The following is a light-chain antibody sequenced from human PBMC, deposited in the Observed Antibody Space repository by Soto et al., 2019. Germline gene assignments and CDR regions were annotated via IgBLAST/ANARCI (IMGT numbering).Light chain of an antibody. V-gene: IGLV2-14*03. CDR1: SSDIGAYNF. J-gene: IGLJ2*01. CDR3: TSWTTSTTMI. Sequence: QSALTQPASVSGSPGQSITISCTGTSSDIGAYNFVSWYQQHPGKAPKLMLYDVNIRPSGVSNRFSGSKSDNTASLTISGLQAEDEADYYCTSWTTSTTMIFVGGTKVTVL. CDR2: DVN.